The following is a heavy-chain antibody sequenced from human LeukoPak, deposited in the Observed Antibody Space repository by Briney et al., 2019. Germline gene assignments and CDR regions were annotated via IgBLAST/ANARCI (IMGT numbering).Heavy chain of an antibody. CDR2: ISYDGSNK. Sequence: GGSLRLSCAASGFTFSSYAMHWVRQAPGKGLEWVAVISYDGSNKYYADSVKGRFTISRDNSKNTLYLQMNSLRAEDTAVYYCARGSVATLTSDYWGQGTLVTVSS. CDR1: GFTFSSYA. V-gene: IGHV3-30*14. J-gene: IGHJ4*02. CDR3: ARGSVATLTSDY. D-gene: IGHD5-12*01.